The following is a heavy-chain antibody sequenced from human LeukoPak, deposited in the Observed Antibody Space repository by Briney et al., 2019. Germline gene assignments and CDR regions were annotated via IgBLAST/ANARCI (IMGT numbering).Heavy chain of an antibody. CDR2: INPDSGGT. Sequence: ASVKVSCKASGYTFTGYYMHWVRQAPGQGLEWMGWINPDSGGTSYAQKFQDRVTMTRDTSISTAYMELSRLRSDDTAVYYCARAGGGYSYGWGAFDIWGQGTMVTVSS. CDR3: ARAGGGYSYGWGAFDI. V-gene: IGHV1-2*02. J-gene: IGHJ3*02. D-gene: IGHD5-18*01. CDR1: GYTFTGYY.